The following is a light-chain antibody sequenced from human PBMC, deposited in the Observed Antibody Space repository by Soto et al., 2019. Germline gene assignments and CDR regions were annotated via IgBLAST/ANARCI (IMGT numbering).Light chain of an antibody. CDR2: DAS. J-gene: IGKJ1*01. CDR1: QSISSW. Sequence: DIQMTQSPSTLSASVGDRVTITCRASQSISSWLAWYQQQPGKAPKLLIYDASSLESGVPSRFSGSGSGTEFTLTISSLQPDDFATYYCQQYNSYWWTFGQGTKVEIK. CDR3: QQYNSYWWT. V-gene: IGKV1-5*01.